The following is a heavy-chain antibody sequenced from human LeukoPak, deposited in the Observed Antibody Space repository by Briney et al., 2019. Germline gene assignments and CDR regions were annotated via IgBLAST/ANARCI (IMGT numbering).Heavy chain of an antibody. V-gene: IGHV1-69*06. Sequence: ASVKVSCKASGGTYSSYAISWVRQAPGQGLEWMGGIIPIFGTADYAQKFQGRVTITADKSTSTAYMELSSLRSEDTAVYYCARVIGGRKRGQGPIDGFDIWGQGTMVTVSS. CDR3: ARVIGGRKRGQGPIDGFDI. CDR1: GGTYSSYA. CDR2: IIPIFGTA. J-gene: IGHJ3*02.